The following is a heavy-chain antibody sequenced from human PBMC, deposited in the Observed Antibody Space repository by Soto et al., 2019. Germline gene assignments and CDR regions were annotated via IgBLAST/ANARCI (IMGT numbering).Heavy chain of an antibody. Sequence: GGSLKLSCAASGFAFSNAWMSWVRQAPGKGLEWVGRIKSETDGETTDYVAPVKGRFTISRDDSKNTLYLQMNSLKIEDTAVYYCTTDLNGGFDYWGRGTLVTVPS. CDR2: IKSETDGETT. CDR1: GFAFSNAW. V-gene: IGHV3-15*01. J-gene: IGHJ4*02. D-gene: IGHD2-8*01. CDR3: TTDLNGGFDY.